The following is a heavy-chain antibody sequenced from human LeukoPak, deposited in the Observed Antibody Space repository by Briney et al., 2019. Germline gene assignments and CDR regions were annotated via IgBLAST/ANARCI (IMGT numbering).Heavy chain of an antibody. J-gene: IGHJ4*02. CDR1: GFTFSSYA. D-gene: IGHD6-13*01. Sequence: GRSLRLSCAASGFTFSSYAMHWVRQAPGKGLEWVAFISYDGSNKYYADSVKGRLTISRDNTKNTLYLQMHSLRAEDTAVYYCAREANGLAAAGISVGGFDYWGQGTLVTVSS. V-gene: IGHV3-30*04. CDR3: AREANGLAAAGISVGGFDY. CDR2: ISYDGSNK.